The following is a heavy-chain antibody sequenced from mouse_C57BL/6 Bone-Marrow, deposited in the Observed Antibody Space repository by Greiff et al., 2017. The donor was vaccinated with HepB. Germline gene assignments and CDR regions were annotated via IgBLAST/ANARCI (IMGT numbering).Heavy chain of an antibody. Sequence: LVESGAELVRPGASVTLSCKASGYTFTDYEMHWVKQTPVHGLEWIGAIDPETGGTAYNQKFKGKAILTADKSSSTAYMELRSLTSEDSAVYYCTIYDYDPGFAYWGQGTLVTVSA. CDR2: IDPETGGT. D-gene: IGHD2-4*01. CDR3: TIYDYDPGFAY. CDR1: GYTFTDYE. V-gene: IGHV1-15*01. J-gene: IGHJ3*01.